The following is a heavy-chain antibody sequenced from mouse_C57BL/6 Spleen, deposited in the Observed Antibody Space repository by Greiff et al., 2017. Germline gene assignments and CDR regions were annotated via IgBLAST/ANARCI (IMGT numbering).Heavy chain of an antibody. V-gene: IGHV1-80*01. CDR3: ARSRFITIAMDY. CDR2: IYPGDGDT. CDR1: GYAFSRYW. Sequence: QVQLQQSGAGLVKPAASVEISCNASGYAFSRYWLNWVKQSPGKGLVWIGQIYPGDGDTNYNVKFKGTATLTADKSSIIAYMQLISLTSEDSSVYFCARSRFITIAMDYWGQGTPVTVSS. J-gene: IGHJ4*01. D-gene: IGHD1-1*02.